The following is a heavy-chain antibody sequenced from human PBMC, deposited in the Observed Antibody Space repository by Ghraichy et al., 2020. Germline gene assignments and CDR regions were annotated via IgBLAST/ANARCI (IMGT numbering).Heavy chain of an antibody. D-gene: IGHD6-6*01. CDR3: ARGESIPDHWFDP. CDR2: IYYSGST. CDR1: GGSISSSSYY. V-gene: IGHV4-39*01. J-gene: IGHJ5*02. Sequence: SETLSLTCTVSGGSISSSSYYWGWIRQSPGKGLEWIGSIYYSGSTYYNPSLKSRVTISVDTSKNQFSLKLSSVTAADTAVYYCARGESIPDHWFDPWGQGTLVTVSS.